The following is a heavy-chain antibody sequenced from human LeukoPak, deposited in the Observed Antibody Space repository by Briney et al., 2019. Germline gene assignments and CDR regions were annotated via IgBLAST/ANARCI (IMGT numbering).Heavy chain of an antibody. CDR2: IYHSGST. D-gene: IGHD3-3*01. Sequence: SETLSLTCTVSGYSISSGYYWGWIRQPPGKGLEWIGSIYHSGSTYYNPSLKSRVTISVDTSKNQFSLKLSSVTAADTAVYYCARGPSLRFPALHDAFDIWGQGTMVTVSS. V-gene: IGHV4-38-2*02. J-gene: IGHJ3*02. CDR1: GYSISSGYY. CDR3: ARGPSLRFPALHDAFDI.